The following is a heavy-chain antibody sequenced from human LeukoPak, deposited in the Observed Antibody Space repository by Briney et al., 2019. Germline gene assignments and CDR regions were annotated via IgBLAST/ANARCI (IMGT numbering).Heavy chain of an antibody. CDR1: GASISPHY. J-gene: IGHJ4*02. V-gene: IGHV4-59*11. CDR2: VYYNGLT. D-gene: IGHD4-17*01. CDR3: TRERSTVTFDY. Sequence: PSETLSLTCTVSGASISPHYWTWIRRAPGRGLEWIGYVYYNGLTSYNASLRSRLILSVDTARNQVSLKLTSVTAADTAVYYCTRERSTVTFDYWGQGTLVTVSS.